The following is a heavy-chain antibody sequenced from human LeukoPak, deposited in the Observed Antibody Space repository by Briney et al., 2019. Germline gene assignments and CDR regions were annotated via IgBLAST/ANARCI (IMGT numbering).Heavy chain of an antibody. V-gene: IGHV4-39*07. D-gene: IGHD1/OR15-1a*01. J-gene: IGHJ4*02. CDR3: ARVTGTTRDFDY. CDR1: GGSISSSSYY. Sequence: SETLSLTCTVSGGSISSSSYYWGWIRQPPGKGLEWIGSIYYSGSTYYNPSLKSRVTISVDTSKNQFSLKLSSVTAADTAVYCCARVTGTTRDFDYWGQGTLVTVSS. CDR2: IYYSGST.